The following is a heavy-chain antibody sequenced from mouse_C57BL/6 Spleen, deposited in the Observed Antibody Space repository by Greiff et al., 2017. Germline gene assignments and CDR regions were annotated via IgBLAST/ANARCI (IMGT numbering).Heavy chain of an antibody. CDR2: IDPSDSYT. J-gene: IGHJ3*01. V-gene: IGHV1-69*01. D-gene: IGHD2-5*01. CDR1: GYTFTSYW. Sequence: QVQLKQPGAELVMPGASVKLSCKASGYTFTSYWMHWVKQRPGQGLEWIGEIDPSDSYTNYNQKFKGKSTLTVGKSSSTAYMQLSSLTSEDSAVYYCARPYSNPAWFAYWGQGTLVTVSA. CDR3: ARPYSNPAWFAY.